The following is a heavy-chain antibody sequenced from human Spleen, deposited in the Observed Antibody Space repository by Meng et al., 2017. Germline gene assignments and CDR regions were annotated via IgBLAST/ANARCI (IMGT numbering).Heavy chain of an antibody. J-gene: IGHJ5*02. CDR3: ARPLWFGTNWFDP. CDR2: INPNSGGT. Sequence: QVQLVQLGAEVKKPGAPVKVSCKASGYTFTGYYMHWVRQAPGQGLEWMGWINPNSGGTNYAQKFQGRVTMTRDTSISTAYMELSRLRSDDTAVYYCARPLWFGTNWFDPWGQGTLVTVSS. V-gene: IGHV1-2*02. D-gene: IGHD3-10*01. CDR1: GYTFTGYY.